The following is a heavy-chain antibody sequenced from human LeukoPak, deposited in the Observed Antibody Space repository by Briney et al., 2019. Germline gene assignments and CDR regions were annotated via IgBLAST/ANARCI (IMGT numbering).Heavy chain of an antibody. J-gene: IGHJ4*02. CDR1: GFTFSSYS. V-gene: IGHV3-21*01. D-gene: IGHD1-26*01. Sequence: GGSLRLSCAASGFTFSSYSMNWVRQAPGKGLEWVSFITSSSSYKHYADSMKGRFTISRDNAKNSLYLQMNSLRAEDTAVYYCAKEEWELGYDYWGQGTLVTVSS. CDR3: AKEEWELGYDY. CDR2: ITSSSSYK.